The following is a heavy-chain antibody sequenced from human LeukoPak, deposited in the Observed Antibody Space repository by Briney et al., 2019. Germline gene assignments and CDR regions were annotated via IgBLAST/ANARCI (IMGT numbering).Heavy chain of an antibody. J-gene: IGHJ5*02. CDR2: LYFSGTT. D-gene: IGHD3-10*01. CDR1: GGSVSTNRYY. CDR3: ARDFGSGNYYNWFDL. V-gene: IGHV4-39*02. Sequence: KPPETLSLTCTVSGGSVSTNRYYWGWIRQPPGKGLEWIGSLYFSGTTYYNPSLKSRVTISVDTSKNQFSLKLSSVTAADTAVYYCARDFGSGNYYNWFDLWGQGTLVTVSS.